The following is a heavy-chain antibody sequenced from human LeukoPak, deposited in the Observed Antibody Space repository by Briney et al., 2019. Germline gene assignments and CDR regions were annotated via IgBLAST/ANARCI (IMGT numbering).Heavy chain of an antibody. Sequence: SETLSLTCTVSGGSISSYYWSWIRQPPGKGLEWIGEINHSGGTNYNPSLKSRVTISVDTSKNQFSLKLSSVTAADTAVFYCARWDYYDTSGYYGDAFDIWGQGTMVTVSS. CDR2: INHSGGT. CDR3: ARWDYYDTSGYYGDAFDI. CDR1: GGSISSYY. V-gene: IGHV4-34*01. D-gene: IGHD3-22*01. J-gene: IGHJ3*02.